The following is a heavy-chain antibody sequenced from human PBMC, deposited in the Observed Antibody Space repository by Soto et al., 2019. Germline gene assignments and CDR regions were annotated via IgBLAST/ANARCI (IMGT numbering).Heavy chain of an antibody. CDR1: GGSISSGDYY. V-gene: IGHV4-30-4*01. Sequence: QVQPQESGPGLVKPSQTLSLTCTVSGGSISSGDYYWSWIRQPPGKGLEWIGYIYYSGSTYYNPSFKSRVTISVDTSKNQFSLNLSSVTAADTAMYYCARAGVATIYPGNNWFDPWGQGTLVTVSS. CDR2: IYYSGST. CDR3: ARAGVATIYPGNNWFDP. J-gene: IGHJ5*02. D-gene: IGHD5-12*01.